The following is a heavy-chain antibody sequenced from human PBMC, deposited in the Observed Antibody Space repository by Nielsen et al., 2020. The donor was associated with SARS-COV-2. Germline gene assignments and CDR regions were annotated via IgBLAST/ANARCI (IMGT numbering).Heavy chain of an antibody. CDR3: ASIDSSGYYGWAFDI. V-gene: IGHV3-20*01. Sequence: GESLKISCAASGFTFDDYGMSWVRQAPGKELEWVSGINWNGGSTGYADSVKGRFTISRDNAKNSLYLQMNSLRAEDTALYHCASIDSSGYYGWAFDIWGQGTTVTVSS. D-gene: IGHD3-22*01. CDR2: INWNGGST. J-gene: IGHJ3*02. CDR1: GFTFDDYG.